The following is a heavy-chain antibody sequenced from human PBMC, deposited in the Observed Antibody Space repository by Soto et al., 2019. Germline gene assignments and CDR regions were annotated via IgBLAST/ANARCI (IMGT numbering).Heavy chain of an antibody. CDR3: ARPATNYYYYGMDV. Sequence: SVKVSCKASGGTFSSYAISWVRQAPGQGLEWMGGIIPIFGTANYAQKFQGRVTITADKSTSTAYMELSSLRSEDTAVYYCARPATNYYYYGMDVWGQGTTVTVSS. V-gene: IGHV1-69*06. CDR1: GGTFSSYA. D-gene: IGHD2-15*01. CDR2: IIPIFGTA. J-gene: IGHJ6*02.